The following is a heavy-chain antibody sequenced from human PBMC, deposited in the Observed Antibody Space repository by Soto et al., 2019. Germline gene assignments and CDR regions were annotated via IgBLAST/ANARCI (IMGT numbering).Heavy chain of an antibody. CDR3: ATVWVVGATSGLFDY. D-gene: IGHD1-26*01. Sequence: GASVKVSCKVSGDTLTELSMHCVRRAPGKGLEWMGGFDPEDGETIYAQKFQGRVTMTEDTSTDTAYMELSSLRSEDTAVYYCATVWVVGATSGLFDYWGQGTLVTVSS. J-gene: IGHJ4*02. CDR1: GDTLTELS. V-gene: IGHV1-24*01. CDR2: FDPEDGET.